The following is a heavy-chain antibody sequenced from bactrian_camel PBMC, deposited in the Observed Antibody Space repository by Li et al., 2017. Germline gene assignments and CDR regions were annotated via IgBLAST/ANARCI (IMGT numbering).Heavy chain of an antibody. V-gene: IGHV3S54*01. CDR2: IYSGGSTT. D-gene: IGHD7*01. Sequence: VQLVESGGGSVQPGGSLNLSCTASGYTYKYNCMGWFRLPPGKEREMVAYIYSGGSTTDYHDSVKGRFTISRDNAKNTLYLQLNSLKTEDTAVYYCTADFWWEYNYWGQGTQVTVS. CDR3: TADFWWEYNY. CDR1: GYTYKYNC. J-gene: IGHJ4*01.